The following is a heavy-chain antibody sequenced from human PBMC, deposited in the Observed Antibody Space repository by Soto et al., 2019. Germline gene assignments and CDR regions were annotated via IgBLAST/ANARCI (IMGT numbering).Heavy chain of an antibody. CDR3: ARDRVMRGNAYYYGMDV. CDR1: GGTFSSFA. V-gene: IGHV1-69*12. Sequence: QVLLVQSGAEVKKPGSSVRVSCKTSGGTFSSFAISWVRLAPGQGLEWMGVIVPMFAAPTYAQKFQGRVSITADESTRTAYMDLSRLRSDDTAVYYCARDRVMRGNAYYYGMDVWGQGTTVTVSS. D-gene: IGHD2-21*01. J-gene: IGHJ6*02. CDR2: IVPMFAAP.